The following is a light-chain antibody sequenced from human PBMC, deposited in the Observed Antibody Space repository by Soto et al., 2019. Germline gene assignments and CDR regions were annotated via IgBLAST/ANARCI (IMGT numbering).Light chain of an antibody. V-gene: IGKV3-15*01. CDR3: QQYNTWPLT. J-gene: IGKJ3*01. Sequence: ETGMTQSPATLSVSPGERPTLSCRASQSVSTKLAWYQQKPGQAPRLLIYDASTRATGIPARFSGSGSGTEFTLTISSLQSEDFAVYYCQQYNTWPLTFGPGTKVDIK. CDR1: QSVSTK. CDR2: DAS.